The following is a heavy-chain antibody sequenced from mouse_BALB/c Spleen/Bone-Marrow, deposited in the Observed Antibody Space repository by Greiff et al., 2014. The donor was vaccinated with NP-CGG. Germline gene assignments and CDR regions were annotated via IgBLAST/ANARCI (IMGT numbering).Heavy chain of an antibody. CDR1: GYKFTDYE. V-gene: IGHV1-15*01. D-gene: IGHD2-2*01. CDR2: IDTETGGT. J-gene: IGHJ4*01. Sequence: QVQLQQSGAELVRPGASVTLSCKASGYKFTDYEMHWVKQTPVHGLEWIGSIDTETGGTAYNQNFKGKATLTADRSSTTVYMELRSLTSEDSAVYYCTREGIYFGYDVPMDYWGQGTSVTVSS. CDR3: TREGIYFGYDVPMDY.